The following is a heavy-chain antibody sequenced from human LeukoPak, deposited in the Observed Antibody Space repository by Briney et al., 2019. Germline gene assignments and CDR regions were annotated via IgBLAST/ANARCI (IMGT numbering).Heavy chain of an antibody. J-gene: IGHJ4*02. CDR2: IQFDGTHK. CDR1: GFTFNNYG. Sequence: GGSLRLSCAASGFTFNNYGIHWVRQAPGKGLEWVAFIQFDGTHKYYADSVKGRFTISRDNSKNTLSLQMNSLSAEDTAVYYCAKLWFGELRSYWGQGTLVTVSS. CDR3: AKLWFGELRSY. V-gene: IGHV3-30*02. D-gene: IGHD3-10*01.